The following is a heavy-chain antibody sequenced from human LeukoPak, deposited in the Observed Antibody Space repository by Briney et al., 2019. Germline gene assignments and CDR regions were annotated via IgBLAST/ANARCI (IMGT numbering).Heavy chain of an antibody. J-gene: IGHJ1*01. Sequence: ASEKVSCKASGYIFTSYYMHWVRQAPGQGLEWMGIINPSGGSTNYARKFQGRVTMTRDTSTSTVYMELSSLRSEDTAVYYCARANTRYGYFQHWGQGTLVTVSS. V-gene: IGHV1-46*01. CDR2: INPSGGST. CDR3: ARANTRYGYFQH. D-gene: IGHD1-14*01. CDR1: GYIFTSYY.